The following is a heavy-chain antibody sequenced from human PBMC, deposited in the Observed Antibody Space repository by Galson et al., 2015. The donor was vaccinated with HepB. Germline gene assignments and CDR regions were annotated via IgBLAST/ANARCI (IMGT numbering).Heavy chain of an antibody. CDR2: IRNDGSNK. V-gene: IGHV3-33*01. Sequence: SLRLSCAASGFTFSGYGMHWVRQAPGKGLEWVAGIRNDGSNKYYVESVKGRFTISRDNSKNTLYLQINSLRAEDTAVYYCARDGRYYDFWGGFDYWGQGTLVTGS. CDR3: ARDGRYYDFWGGFDY. J-gene: IGHJ4*02. CDR1: GFTFSGYG. D-gene: IGHD3-3*01.